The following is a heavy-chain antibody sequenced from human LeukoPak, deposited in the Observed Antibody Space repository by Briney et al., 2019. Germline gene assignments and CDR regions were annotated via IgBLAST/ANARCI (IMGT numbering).Heavy chain of an antibody. J-gene: IGHJ4*02. D-gene: IGHD6-19*01. Sequence: GGSLTLSCAAFSGYAMSWVRQAPGKGPEWVSAISGRGDDTYYAESVKGRFTISRDNSKNTLHLQMNSLRAEDMAVYYCARGHRSSSSFFDYWDQVTLVTVSS. CDR2: ISGRGDDT. CDR1: SGYA. V-gene: IGHV3-23*01. CDR3: ARGHRSSSSFFDY.